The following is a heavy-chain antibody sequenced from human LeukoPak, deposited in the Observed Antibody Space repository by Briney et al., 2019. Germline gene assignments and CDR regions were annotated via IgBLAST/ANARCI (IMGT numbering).Heavy chain of an antibody. Sequence: SETLSLTCTVSGGSASSYYWTWIRQPAGKGLEWIGRIYSTGSTNYNPSLKSRVTMSVDTSKNQFSLKLSSVTAADTAVYYCARLGGIAPPPDVFDIWGQGTMAPVSS. J-gene: IGHJ3*02. V-gene: IGHV4-4*07. CDR2: IYSTGST. CDR3: ARLGGIAPPPDVFDI. D-gene: IGHD6-13*01. CDR1: GGSASSYY.